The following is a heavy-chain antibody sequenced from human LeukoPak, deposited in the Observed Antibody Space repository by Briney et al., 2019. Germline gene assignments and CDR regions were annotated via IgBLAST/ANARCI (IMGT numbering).Heavy chain of an antibody. CDR3: AKDLGQWVVTSWFDP. J-gene: IGHJ5*02. CDR1: GFTFSSYA. V-gene: IGHV3-30-3*01. Sequence: PGGSLRLSCAASGFTFSSYAMHWVRQAPGKGLEWVAVISYDGSNKYYADSVKGRFTISRDNSKNTLYLQMNSLRAEDTAVYYCAKDLGQWVVTSWFDPWGQGTLATVSS. CDR2: ISYDGSNK. D-gene: IGHD3-22*01.